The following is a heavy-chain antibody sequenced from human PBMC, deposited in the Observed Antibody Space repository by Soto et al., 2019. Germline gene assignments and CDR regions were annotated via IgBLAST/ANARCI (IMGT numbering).Heavy chain of an antibody. CDR1: GGSISSYY. V-gene: IGHV4-59*08. J-gene: IGHJ4*02. CDR2: IYYSGST. Sequence: PSETLSLTCTVSGGSISSYYWSWIRQPPGKGLEWIGYIYYSGSTNYNPSLKSRVTISVDTSKNQFSLKLSSVTAADTAVYYCARGGRGAKYCSSTSCPADYWGQGTLVTVSS. CDR3: ARGGRGAKYCSSTSCPADY. D-gene: IGHD2-2*01.